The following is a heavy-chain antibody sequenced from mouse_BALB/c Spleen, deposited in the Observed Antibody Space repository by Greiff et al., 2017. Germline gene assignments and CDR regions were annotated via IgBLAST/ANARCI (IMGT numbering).Heavy chain of an antibody. CDR2: IWAGGST. J-gene: IGHJ4*01. Sequence: VQLQQSGPGLVAPSQSLSITCTVSGFSLTSYGVHWVRQPPGKGLEWLGVIWAGGSTNYNSALMSRLSISKDNSKSQVFLKMNSLQTDDTAMYYCASHGRYDAYYAMDYWGQGTSVTVSS. CDR3: ASHGRYDAYYAMDY. CDR1: GFSLTSYG. V-gene: IGHV2-9*02. D-gene: IGHD2-14*01.